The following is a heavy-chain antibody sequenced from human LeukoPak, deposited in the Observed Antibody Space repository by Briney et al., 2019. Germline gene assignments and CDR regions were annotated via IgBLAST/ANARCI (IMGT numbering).Heavy chain of an antibody. D-gene: IGHD3-22*01. CDR1: GYTFTSYG. J-gene: IGHJ5*02. Sequence: GASVKVSCKASGYTFTSYGISWVRQAPGQGLEWMGWISAYNGNTNYAQKLQGRVTMTTDTSTSTAYMELRSLRSDDTAVYYCARDSYDSSGYCYGNWFDPWGQGTLVTVSS. CDR2: ISAYNGNT. CDR3: ARDSYDSSGYCYGNWFDP. V-gene: IGHV1-18*01.